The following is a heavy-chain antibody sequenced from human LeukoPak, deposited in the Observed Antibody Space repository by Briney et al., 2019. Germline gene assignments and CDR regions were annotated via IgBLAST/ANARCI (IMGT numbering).Heavy chain of an antibody. D-gene: IGHD3-10*01. V-gene: IGHV4-39*01. CDR1: GGSTSSSSYY. CDR3: ARHVSVTMVRGVIIDY. Sequence: SETLSLTCTVSGGSTSSSSYYWGWIRQPPGKGLEWIGSIYYSGSTYYNPSLKSRVTISVETSKNQFSLKLSSVTAADTAVYYCARHVSVTMVRGVIIDYWGQGTLVTVSS. J-gene: IGHJ4*02. CDR2: IYYSGST.